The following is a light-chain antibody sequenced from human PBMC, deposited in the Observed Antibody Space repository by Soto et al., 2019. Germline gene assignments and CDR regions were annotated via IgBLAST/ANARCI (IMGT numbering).Light chain of an antibody. Sequence: DIQMPQSPYTLSASVGCRVTITCRASQSISSWLAWYQQKPGKAHKLLIYAASSLQSGVPSRFSGSRSGTDFTLTISSLQPEDFATYYCQQANGFPLTFGGGTKVDI. J-gene: IGKJ4*01. CDR3: QQANGFPLT. V-gene: IGKV1-12*01. CDR2: AAS. CDR1: QSISSW.